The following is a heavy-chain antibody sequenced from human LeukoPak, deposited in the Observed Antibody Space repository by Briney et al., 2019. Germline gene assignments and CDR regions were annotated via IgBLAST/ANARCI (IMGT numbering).Heavy chain of an antibody. CDR1: GFTFSSYE. D-gene: IGHD6-13*01. CDR3: ARVGYSSSWSPSDY. CDR2: ISSSGSTI. V-gene: IGHV3-48*03. Sequence: GGSLRLSCAASGFTFSSYEMNWVRQAPGKGLEWVSYISSSGSTIYYADSVKGRFTISRDNAKNSLYLQMNSLRAEDTAVYYCARVGYSSSWSPSDYWGQGALVTVSS. J-gene: IGHJ4*02.